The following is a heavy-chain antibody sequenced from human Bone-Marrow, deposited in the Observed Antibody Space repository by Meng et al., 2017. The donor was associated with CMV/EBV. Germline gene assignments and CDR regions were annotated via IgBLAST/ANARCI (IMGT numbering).Heavy chain of an antibody. V-gene: IGHV4-59*01. J-gene: IGHJ5*02. D-gene: IGHD3/OR15-3a*01. Sequence: SETLSLTCTVSGGSIGSYYWTWIRQPPGKGLEWIGYIFHSGSTNYNPSLKSRVTISVDTSTNQFSLQLSSVTAADTAVYYCARITGDFWTGYWWFDPWGQGALVTVSS. CDR3: ARITGDFWTGYWWFDP. CDR1: GGSIGSYY. CDR2: IFHSGST.